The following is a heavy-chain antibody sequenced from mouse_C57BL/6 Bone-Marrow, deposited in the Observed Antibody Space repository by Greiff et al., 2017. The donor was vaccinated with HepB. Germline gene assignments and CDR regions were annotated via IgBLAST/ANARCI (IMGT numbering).Heavy chain of an antibody. CDR2: ISDGGSYT. V-gene: IGHV5-4*01. J-gene: IGHJ2*01. CDR1: GFTFSSYA. Sequence: DVKLVESGGGLVKPGGSLKLSCAASGFTFSSYAMSWVRQTPEKRLEWVATISDGGSYTYYPDNVKGRFTISRDNAKNNLYLQMSHLKSEDTAMYYCAREGGNWERYFDYWGQGTTLTVSS. CDR3: AREGGNWERYFDY. D-gene: IGHD4-1*01.